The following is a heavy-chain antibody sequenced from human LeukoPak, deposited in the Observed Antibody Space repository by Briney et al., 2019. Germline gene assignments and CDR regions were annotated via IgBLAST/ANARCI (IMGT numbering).Heavy chain of an antibody. CDR2: INHRGDT. Sequence: SETLSLTCAVYGGSFIRYYWSWIRQSPGKGLEWIAEINHRGDTNYNPSVKSRITISVDTSKNQFSLKVTSLTAADTAVYFCARGPTISETGYFDYWGQGTLVTVSS. D-gene: IGHD1-1*01. CDR3: ARGPTISETGYFDY. V-gene: IGHV4-34*01. CDR1: GGSFIRYY. J-gene: IGHJ4*03.